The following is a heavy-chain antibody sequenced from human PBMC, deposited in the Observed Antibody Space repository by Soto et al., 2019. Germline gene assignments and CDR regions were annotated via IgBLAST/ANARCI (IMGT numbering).Heavy chain of an antibody. J-gene: IGHJ6*02. D-gene: IGHD2-2*01. V-gene: IGHV1-69*01. Sequence: QVQLVQSGAEVTKPGSSVKVSCKASGGTFSNYAISWVRQAPGQGLEWMGGIIPISGTANYAQKFQGRVTITAGESTSTAYMELSSLRSEETAVYYCARSQGSSTSLEIDDHYYYGVDVWGQGTTVTVSS. CDR1: GGTFSNYA. CDR3: ARSQGSSTSLEIDDHYYYGVDV. CDR2: IIPISGTA.